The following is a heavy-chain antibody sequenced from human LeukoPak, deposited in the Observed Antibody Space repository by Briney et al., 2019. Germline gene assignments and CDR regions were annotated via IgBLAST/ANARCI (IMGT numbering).Heavy chain of an antibody. CDR2: IIPIFGTA. Sequence: GASVKVSCKASGGTFSSYAISWVRQAPGQGLEWMGGIIPIFGTANYAQKFQGRVTITADESTSTAYMELSSLRSEDTAVYYCARVTCLDTSCYGLYYYYYMDVWGKGTTVTVSS. J-gene: IGHJ6*03. CDR1: GGTFSSYA. CDR3: ARVTCLDTSCYGLYYYYYMDV. D-gene: IGHD2-2*01. V-gene: IGHV1-69*13.